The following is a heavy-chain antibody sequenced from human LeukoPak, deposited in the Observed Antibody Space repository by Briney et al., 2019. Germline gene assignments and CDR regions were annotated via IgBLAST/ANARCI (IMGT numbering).Heavy chain of an antibody. Sequence: GGSLRLSCAASGFTFSSYSLNWGRQAPGKGLEWVSSISSSSSYIYYTDSVKGRFTISRDSAKNSLYLQMNSLRAEDTAVYYCARASGYRSGWYVGYFDYWGQGTLVTVSS. J-gene: IGHJ4*02. CDR3: ARASGYRSGWYVGYFDY. V-gene: IGHV3-21*01. D-gene: IGHD6-19*01. CDR2: ISSSSSYI. CDR1: GFTFSSYS.